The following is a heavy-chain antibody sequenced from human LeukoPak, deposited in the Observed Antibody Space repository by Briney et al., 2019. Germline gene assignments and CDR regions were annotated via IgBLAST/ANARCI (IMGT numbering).Heavy chain of an antibody. CDR3: ARVGPAMTTVTTCEDY. D-gene: IGHD4-17*01. J-gene: IGHJ4*02. CDR1: GFTFASYG. CDR2: INWNGGST. Sequence: PGGSLRLSCAASGFTFASYGMSWVRQAPGKGLEWVSGINWNGGSTGYADSVKGRFTISRDNTKNSLYLQMNSLMAEHTALYYCARVGPAMTTVTTCEDYWGQGTLVTVSS. V-gene: IGHV3-20*04.